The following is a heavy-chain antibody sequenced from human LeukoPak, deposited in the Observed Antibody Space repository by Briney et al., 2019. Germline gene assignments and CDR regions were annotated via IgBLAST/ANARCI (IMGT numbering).Heavy chain of an antibody. CDR2: INPSGST. CDR3: ARDLAVVVEGGNEFDY. D-gene: IGHD2-15*01. J-gene: IGHJ4*02. V-gene: IGHV4-34*01. CDR1: GGSFTGYY. Sequence: SETLSLTCAVYGGSFTGYYLNWIRQPPGKGLEWIGEINPSGSTNYNPSLKSRVAISVDTSKNQFSLNLYSVTAADTAVYYCARDLAVVVEGGNEFDYWGQGTLVTVSS.